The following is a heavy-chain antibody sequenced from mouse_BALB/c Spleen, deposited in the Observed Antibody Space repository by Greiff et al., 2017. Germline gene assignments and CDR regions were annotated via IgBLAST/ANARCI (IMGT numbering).Heavy chain of an antibody. CDR1: GFSFSSYD. CDR3: ARHGDDYGSSDEGWYFDV. CDR2: ISSGGGST. Sequence: DVKLEESGGGLVKPGGSLKLSCAASGFSFSSYDMSWVRQTPEKRLEWVAYISSGGGSTYYPDTVKGRFTISRDNAKNTLYLQMSSLKSEDTAMYYGARHGDDYGSSDEGWYFDVWGAGTTVTVSS. V-gene: IGHV5-12-1*01. J-gene: IGHJ1*01. D-gene: IGHD1-1*01.